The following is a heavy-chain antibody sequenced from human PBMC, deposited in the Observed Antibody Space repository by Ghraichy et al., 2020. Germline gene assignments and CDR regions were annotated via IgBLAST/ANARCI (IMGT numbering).Heavy chain of an antibody. V-gene: IGHV4-39*01. J-gene: IGHJ4*02. CDR2: IYYSGST. D-gene: IGHD5-18*01. CDR1: GGSISSSSYY. Sequence: SETLSLTCTVSGGSISSSSYYWGWIRQPPGKGLEWIGSIYYSGSTYYNPSLKSRVTISVDTSKNQFSLKLSSVTAADTAVYYCARQGGHTWIQVYWGQGTLVTVSS. CDR3: ARQGGHTWIQVY.